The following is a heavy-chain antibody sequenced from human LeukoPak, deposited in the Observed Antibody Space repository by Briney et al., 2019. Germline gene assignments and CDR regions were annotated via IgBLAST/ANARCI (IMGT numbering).Heavy chain of an antibody. J-gene: IGHJ6*03. CDR2: MNPNSGNT. Sequence: ASVKVSCKASGYTFTRYDINWVRQATGQGLEWMGWMNPNSGNTGYAQKFQGRVTMTRNTSISTAYMELSSLRSEDTAVYYCARRRGSRYYYYYMDVWGKGTTVTVSS. CDR1: GYTFTRYD. V-gene: IGHV1-8*01. CDR3: ARRRGSRYYYYYMDV.